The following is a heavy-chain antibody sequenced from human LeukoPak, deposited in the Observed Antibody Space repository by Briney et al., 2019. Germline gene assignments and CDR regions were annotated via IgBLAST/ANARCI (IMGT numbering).Heavy chain of an antibody. V-gene: IGHV4-59*01. CDR3: ARGTVVPAAISG. CDR2: IYYSGRT. Sequence: SETLSLTCTVSGGSISSYYWSWIRQPPGKGLEWIGYIYYSGRTNYNPSLKSRVTISVDTSKNQFSLKLSSVTAADTAVYYCARGTVVPAAISGWGQGTLVTVSS. CDR1: GGSISSYY. D-gene: IGHD2-2*02. J-gene: IGHJ4*02.